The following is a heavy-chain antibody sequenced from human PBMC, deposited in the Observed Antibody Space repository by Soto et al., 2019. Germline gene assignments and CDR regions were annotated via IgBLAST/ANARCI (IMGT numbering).Heavy chain of an antibody. Sequence: SETLSLTCFVSGYSITAGGYYWSWIRHHPGKGLEWIGSFYSSGSIIYNPSLRSRVSISGDTSSNQFSMSLTSVTAADTARYYCARMYSSGSGWFHPWGQGTLVT. J-gene: IGHJ5*02. D-gene: IGHD6-19*01. CDR3: ARMYSSGSGWFHP. CDR1: GYSITAGGYY. V-gene: IGHV4-31*03. CDR2: FYSSGSI.